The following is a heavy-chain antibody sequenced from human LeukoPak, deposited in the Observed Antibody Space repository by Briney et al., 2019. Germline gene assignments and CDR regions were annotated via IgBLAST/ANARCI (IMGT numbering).Heavy chain of an antibody. CDR2: IWYDGTNK. V-gene: IGHV3-33*01. CDR3: ARATVTRWFDP. CDR1: GFAFSSFG. D-gene: IGHD4-17*01. Sequence: PGGSLRLSCAASGFAFSSFGMHWVRQAPGKGLEWVAVIWYDGTNKYYADSVKGRFTISRDNSKNTLYLQMNSLRAEDTAVYYCARATVTRWFDPWGQGTLVIVSS. J-gene: IGHJ5*02.